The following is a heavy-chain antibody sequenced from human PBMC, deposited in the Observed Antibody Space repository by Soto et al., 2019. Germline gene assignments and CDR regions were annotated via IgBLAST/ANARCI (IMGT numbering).Heavy chain of an antibody. J-gene: IGHJ6*02. CDR1: GYTLTELS. Sequence: ASVKVSCKVSGYTLTELSMHWVRQAPGKGLEWMGGFDPEDGETIYAQKFQGRVTMTEDTSTDTAYMELSSLRSEDTAVYYCATPTPTIFGVEDSGMDVWGQGNTVTVS. D-gene: IGHD3-3*01. V-gene: IGHV1-24*01. CDR3: ATPTPTIFGVEDSGMDV. CDR2: FDPEDGET.